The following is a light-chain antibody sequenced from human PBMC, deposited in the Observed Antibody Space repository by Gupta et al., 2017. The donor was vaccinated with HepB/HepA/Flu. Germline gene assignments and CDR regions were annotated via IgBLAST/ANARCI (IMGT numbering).Light chain of an antibody. Sequence: DIVMTQSPLSLTVTPGERASISCRSSQSLLHSNGYNYLDWYLQKPGQSPQLLIYLGSNRASGVPDRFSGSGSGTDFTLKISRVEAEDVGVYYCMQALQTPFTFGPGTTVDIK. CDR2: LGS. CDR3: MQALQTPFT. CDR1: QSLLHSNGYNY. J-gene: IGKJ3*01. V-gene: IGKV2-28*01.